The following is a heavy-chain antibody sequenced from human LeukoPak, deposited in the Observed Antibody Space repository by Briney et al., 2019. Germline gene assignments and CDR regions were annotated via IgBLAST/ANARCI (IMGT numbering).Heavy chain of an antibody. D-gene: IGHD3-9*01. CDR1: GGSISSYY. CDR2: TYYSEST. Sequence: SETLSLTCTVSGGSISSYYWSWIRQPPGKGLEWIGYTYYSESTYYNPSLKSRVTISVDTSKNQFTLKLSSVTAADTAVYYCARWLRYFDGRYYFDYWGQGTLVTVSS. V-gene: IGHV4-59*08. J-gene: IGHJ4*02. CDR3: ARWLRYFDGRYYFDY.